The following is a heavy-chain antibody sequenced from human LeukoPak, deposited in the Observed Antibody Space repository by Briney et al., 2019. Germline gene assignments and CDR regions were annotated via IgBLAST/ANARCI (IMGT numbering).Heavy chain of an antibody. CDR2: IWYDGSNK. CDR1: GFTFSSYG. D-gene: IGHD1-26*01. CDR3: ARGGAYSSFDS. J-gene: IGHJ4*03. Sequence: GGSLRLSCAASGFTFSSYGMHWVRQAPGKGLEWVAVIWYDGSNKYYADSVKGRFTISRDNSKNTLYLQMNSLRAEDTAVYYCARGGAYSSFDSWGQGTLVTVSS. V-gene: IGHV3-33*01.